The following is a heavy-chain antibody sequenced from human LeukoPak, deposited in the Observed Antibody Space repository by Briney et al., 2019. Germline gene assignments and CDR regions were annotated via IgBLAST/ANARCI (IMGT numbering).Heavy chain of an antibody. Sequence: ASAKVSCKASGYTFTSYDINWVRQATGQGLEWMGWMNPNSGNTGYAQKFQGRVTMTRNTSISTAYMELSSLRSEDTAVYYCARGLLRSRNYYYYMDVWGKGTTVTVSS. J-gene: IGHJ6*03. D-gene: IGHD3-16*01. CDR3: ARGLLRSRNYYYYMDV. V-gene: IGHV1-8*01. CDR1: GYTFTSYD. CDR2: MNPNSGNT.